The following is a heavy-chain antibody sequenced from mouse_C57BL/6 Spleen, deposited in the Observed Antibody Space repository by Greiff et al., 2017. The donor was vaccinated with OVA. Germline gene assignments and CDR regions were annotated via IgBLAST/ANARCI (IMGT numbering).Heavy chain of an antibody. D-gene: IGHD2-3*01. CDR1: GYAFSSYW. CDR2: IYPGDGDT. J-gene: IGHJ4*01. Sequence: VQLVESGAELVKPGASVKISCKASGYAFSSYWMNWVKQRPGQGLEWIGQIYPGDGDTNYNGKFKGKATLTADKSSSTAYMQLSSLTSEDSAVYFGAKRGSYDGYSLAMDYWGQGTSVTVSS. V-gene: IGHV1-80*01. CDR3: AKRGSYDGYSLAMDY.